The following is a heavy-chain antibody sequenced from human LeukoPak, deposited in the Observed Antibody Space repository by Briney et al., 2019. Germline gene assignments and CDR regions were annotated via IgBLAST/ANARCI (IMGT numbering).Heavy chain of an antibody. CDR3: ARDVLGREPWFDP. CDR2: INPNSGGT. V-gene: IGHV1-2*02. D-gene: IGHD1-14*01. Sequence: ASVKVSCNASGYTFTGYYMHWVRQAPGQGLEWMGWINPNSGGTTYAQKFQGRVTMTRDTSISTAYMELSRLRSDDTAVYYCARDVLGREPWFDPWGQGTLVTVSS. J-gene: IGHJ5*02. CDR1: GYTFTGYY.